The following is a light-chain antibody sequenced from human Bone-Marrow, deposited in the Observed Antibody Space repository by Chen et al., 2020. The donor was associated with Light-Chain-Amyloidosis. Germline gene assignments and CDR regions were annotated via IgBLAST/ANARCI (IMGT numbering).Light chain of an antibody. CDR2: EVS. J-gene: IGLJ2*01. CDR3: CSYAGSSTFGV. CDR1: SSDVGSYNL. Sequence: QSALTQPASGSGSPGQSITISCTGTSSDVGSYNLVSWYQQHPGKAPKLMIYEVSKRPSGVSNRFSGSKSGNTASLTISGLQAEDEADYYCCSYAGSSTFGVFGGGTKLTVL. V-gene: IGLV2-23*02.